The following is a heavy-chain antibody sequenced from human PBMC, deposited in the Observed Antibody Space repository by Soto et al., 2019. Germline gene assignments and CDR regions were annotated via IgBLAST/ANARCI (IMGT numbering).Heavy chain of an antibody. V-gene: IGHV3-33*01. Sequence: PGGSLRLCCAASGFICGNFGMHWVRQAPGKGLEWVAVIWYDGSKEYYADSVKGRFTISKDNSKSTLYLQMNRLRAEDTAVYYCARDDIPGIAVSTYGMYFWGQGTTVTVSS. CDR2: IWYDGSKE. CDR3: ARDDIPGIAVSTYGMYF. CDR1: GFICGNFG. D-gene: IGHD6-19*01. J-gene: IGHJ6*02.